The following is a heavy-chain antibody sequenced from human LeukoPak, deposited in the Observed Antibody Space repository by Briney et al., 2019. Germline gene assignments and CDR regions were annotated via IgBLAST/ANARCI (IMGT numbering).Heavy chain of an antibody. D-gene: IGHD3-22*01. V-gene: IGHV3-7*01. CDR3: ASSYYYDSSGYYRFDY. Sequence: GGSLRLSCAASGFTFSSHWMSWVRQAPGEGLEWVANIKQDGSGKYYVDSVKGRFTISRDNAKNSLYLQMNSLRAEDTAVYYCASSYYYDSSGYYRFDYWGQGTLVTVSS. J-gene: IGHJ4*02. CDR1: GFTFSSHW. CDR2: IKQDGSGK.